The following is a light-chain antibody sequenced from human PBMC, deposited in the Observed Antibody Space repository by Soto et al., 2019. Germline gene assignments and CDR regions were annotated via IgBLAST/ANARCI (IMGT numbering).Light chain of an antibody. CDR2: AAS. CDR1: HDINNY. CDR3: QQYRSSPIT. J-gene: IGKJ5*01. V-gene: IGKV1-16*02. Sequence: DIQMTQSPSSLSASVGDRVTITCRASHDINNYLDWFQQKPGKAPKSLISAASSLQSGVPSKFRGSVSGTDFTLTISSLQPEDFATYYCQQYRSSPITFCQGTRLEI.